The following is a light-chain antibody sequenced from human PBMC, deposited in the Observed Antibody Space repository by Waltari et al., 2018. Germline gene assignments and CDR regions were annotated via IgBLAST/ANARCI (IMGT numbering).Light chain of an antibody. CDR3: QQSNIMGT. V-gene: IGKV1-39*01. CDR1: QSISIY. CDR2: SAS. J-gene: IGKJ3*01. Sequence: DIQMTQSPSSLSASVGNTVTVVVRASQSISIYLNLYQQKPGQPPKLLIFSASSLQSGVPSRFSGSGSGTEFTLTITSLQPEDFATYFCQQSNIMGTFGPGTTVDIK.